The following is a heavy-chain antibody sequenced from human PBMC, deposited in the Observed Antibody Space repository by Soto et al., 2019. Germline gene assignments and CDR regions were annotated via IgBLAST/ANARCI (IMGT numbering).Heavy chain of an antibody. V-gene: IGHV4-31*03. CDR3: ARRRGSYYYYDMDV. J-gene: IGHJ6*02. CDR2: IYYSGST. Sequence: SETLSLTCTVSGGSLSSGGYYWSWIRQHPGKGLEWIGYIYYSGSTYYNPSLKSRVTISVDTSKNQFSLKLSSVTAADTAVYYCARRRGSYYYYDMDVWGQGTTVTVSS. CDR1: GGSLSSGGYY. D-gene: IGHD3-10*01.